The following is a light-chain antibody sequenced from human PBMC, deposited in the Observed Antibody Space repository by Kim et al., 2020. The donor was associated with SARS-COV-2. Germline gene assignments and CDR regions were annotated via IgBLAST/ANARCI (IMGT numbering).Light chain of an antibody. CDR2: GAS. CDR3: QQYNNWPQT. Sequence: VSPGERATLSCWAGQSVSSNLAWYQQKPGQAPRLLIYGASTRATGIPARFSGSGSGTEFTLTISSLQSEDFAVYYCQQYNNWPQTFGQGTKVDIK. V-gene: IGKV3-15*01. J-gene: IGKJ1*01. CDR1: QSVSSN.